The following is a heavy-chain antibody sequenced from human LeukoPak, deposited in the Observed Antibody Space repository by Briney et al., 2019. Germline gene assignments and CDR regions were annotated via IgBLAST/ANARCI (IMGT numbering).Heavy chain of an antibody. CDR1: GGSIRSSDDY. J-gene: IGHJ4*02. V-gene: IGHV4-39*01. Sequence: PSETLSLTCTVFGGSIRSSDDYWGWIRQPPGKGLGWIGSIHYGGITYYNPSLKSRVTISVDTSKNQFSLKLSSVTAADTAVYYCARRGSSGFLYYFDYCGQGILVTVSS. CDR2: IHYGGIT. CDR3: ARRGSSGFLYYFDY. D-gene: IGHD6-19*01.